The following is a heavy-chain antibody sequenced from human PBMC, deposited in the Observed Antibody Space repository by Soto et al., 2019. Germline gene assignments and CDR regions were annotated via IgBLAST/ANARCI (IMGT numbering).Heavy chain of an antibody. CDR3: ARAREDLYYYDSSRVAFDI. CDR2: ISSSSSYI. CDR1: GFTFSSYS. J-gene: IGHJ3*02. D-gene: IGHD3-22*01. V-gene: IGHV3-21*01. Sequence: GGSLRLSCAASGFTFSSYSMNWVRQAPGKGLEWVSSISSSSSYIYYADSVKGRFTISRDNAKNSLYLQMNSLRAEDTAVYYCARAREDLYYYDSSRVAFDIWGQGTMVTVSS.